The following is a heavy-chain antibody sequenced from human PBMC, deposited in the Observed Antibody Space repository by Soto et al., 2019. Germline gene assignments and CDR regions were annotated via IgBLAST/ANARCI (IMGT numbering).Heavy chain of an antibody. CDR1: GFTFDDYA. V-gene: IGHV3-9*01. Sequence: PGGSLRLSCAASGFTFDDYAMNWVRQGPGKGLEWVSGTSWNSGSIAYAESVKGRFTISRDNAKNSLYLQMNSLRAEDTAFYYCAKDIGVGGADIFDFRGRGTLVTVSS. CDR2: TSWNSGSI. D-gene: IGHD1-26*01. CDR3: AKDIGVGGADIFDF. J-gene: IGHJ4*02.